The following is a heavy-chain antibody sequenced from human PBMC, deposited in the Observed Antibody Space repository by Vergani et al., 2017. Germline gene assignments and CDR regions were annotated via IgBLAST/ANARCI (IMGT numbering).Heavy chain of an antibody. J-gene: IGHJ6*02. CDR2: ISGSGGST. D-gene: IGHD5-18*01. Sequence: EVQLVESGGGLVQPGGSLRLSCAASGFTFSSYAMSWVRQAPGKGLEWVSAISGSGGSTYYADAGKGRFTIARDNSKNTLYLQMTSVRAEDTAVYYCAATLPAAGYSYGPGYYYYGMDVWGQGTTVTVSS. V-gene: IGHV3-23*04. CDR1: GFTFSSYA. CDR3: AATLPAAGYSYGPGYYYYGMDV.